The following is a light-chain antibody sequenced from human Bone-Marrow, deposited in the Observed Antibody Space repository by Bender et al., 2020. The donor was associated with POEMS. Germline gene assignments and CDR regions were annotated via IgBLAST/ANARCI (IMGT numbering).Light chain of an antibody. CDR1: SSDVGRYDF. J-gene: IGLJ1*01. CDR3: CSYTSTYTYI. Sequence: QSAPTQPASVSGSPGQSITISCTGTSSDVGRYDFVSWYQQHPGKAPKLILYGVTNRPSGISNRFSGSKSGDTASLTISGLQPQDSAHYYCCSYTSTYTYIFGTGTEVNVL. V-gene: IGLV2-14*03. CDR2: GVT.